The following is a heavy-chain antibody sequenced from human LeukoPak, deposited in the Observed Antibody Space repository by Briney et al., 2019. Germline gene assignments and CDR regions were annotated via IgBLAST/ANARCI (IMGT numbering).Heavy chain of an antibody. J-gene: IGHJ3*01. V-gene: IGHV3-64*01. CDR3: ARDLVYSHGSGSFEAFDF. CDR2: ISSNGGST. D-gene: IGHD3-10*01. Sequence: GGTLRLSCAASGFTFSSYAMHWVRQAPGKGLEYVSAISSNGGSTYYANSVKGRFTISRDNSKNTLYLQMGSLRAEDMAVYYCARDLVYSHGSGSFEAFDFWGQGTVVTISS. CDR1: GFTFSSYA.